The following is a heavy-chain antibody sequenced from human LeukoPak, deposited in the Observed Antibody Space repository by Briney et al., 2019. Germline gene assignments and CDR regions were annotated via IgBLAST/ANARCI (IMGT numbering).Heavy chain of an antibody. CDR2: IYTSGST. CDR3: ARTGNWRAFDI. D-gene: IGHD7-27*01. J-gene: IGHJ3*02. Sequence: PSETLSLTCTVSGGSISSGSYYWSWIRQPAGKGLEWIGRIYTSGSTNYNPSLKSRVTISVDTSKNQFSLKLSSVTAADTAVYYCARTGNWRAFDIWGQGTMVTVSS. CDR1: GGSISSGSYY. V-gene: IGHV4-61*02.